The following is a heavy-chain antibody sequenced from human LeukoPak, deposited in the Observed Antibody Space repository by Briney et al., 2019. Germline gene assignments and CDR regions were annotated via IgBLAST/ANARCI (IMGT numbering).Heavy chain of an antibody. CDR1: GFTFSSYA. J-gene: IGHJ6*03. CDR3: ARDPTSPSHYMDV. V-gene: IGHV3-30-3*01. CDR2: ISYDGSNK. Sequence: PGGSLRLSCAASGFTFSSYAISWVRQAPGKGLEWVAVISYDGSNKYYADSVKGRFTISRDNSKNTLYLQMNSLRAEDTAVYYCARDPTSPSHYMDVWGKGTTVTVSS.